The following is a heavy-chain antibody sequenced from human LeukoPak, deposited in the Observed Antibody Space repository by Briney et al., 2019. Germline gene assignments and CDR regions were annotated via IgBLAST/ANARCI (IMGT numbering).Heavy chain of an antibody. CDR2: INGDETST. CDR3: ATLTHHDSRSFAFDI. J-gene: IGHJ3*02. Sequence: GGSLRLSCAASGFIFSRYWMYWVRQAPGKGLVWVSHINGDETSTNYADCVKGRFTISRDNAKNTLYLQMNSLGVEDTALYYCATLTHHDSRSFAFDIWGQGKMVTVSS. D-gene: IGHD3-22*01. CDR1: GFIFSRYW. V-gene: IGHV3-74*01.